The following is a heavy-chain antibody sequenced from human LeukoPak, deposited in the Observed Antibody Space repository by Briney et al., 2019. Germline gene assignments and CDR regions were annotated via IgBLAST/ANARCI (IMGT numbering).Heavy chain of an antibody. CDR2: IYPGDSDT. CDR1: GYSFTSYW. CDR3: ARRHYYDSSAAFDT. Sequence: PGESLKISCKCSGYSFTSYWIGWVRQMPGKVLEWMGIIYPGDSDTRYSPSFQGQVTISADKSISTAYLQWSSLKASDTAMYYCARRHYYDSSAAFDTWGQGTMVTVSS. J-gene: IGHJ3*02. V-gene: IGHV5-51*01. D-gene: IGHD3-22*01.